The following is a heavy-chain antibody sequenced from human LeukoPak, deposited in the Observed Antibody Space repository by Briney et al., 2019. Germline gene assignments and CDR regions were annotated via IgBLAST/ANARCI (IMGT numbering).Heavy chain of an antibody. J-gene: IGHJ4*01. CDR2: IYPGDSDA. D-gene: IGHD6-19*01. CDR3: ARGSASSGWYVFYYYDY. V-gene: IGHV5-51*01. CDR1: GYSFTSYW. Sequence: ESLKISCKGSGYSFTSYWIGWVRQMPGKGLEWMGIIYPGDSDARYNPSFQGQVTISADKSISTAYLQWSSLKASDTAMYYCARGSASSGWYVFYYYDYWGQGTLVTVSS.